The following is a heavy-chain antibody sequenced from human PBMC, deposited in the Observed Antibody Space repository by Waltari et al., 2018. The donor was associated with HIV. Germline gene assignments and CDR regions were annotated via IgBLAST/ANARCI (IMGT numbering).Heavy chain of an antibody. CDR2: ITGSGGST. Sequence: EVQLLESGGGLVQPGGSLRLSCAASGFTFSSYAMSWVRQAPGRGLEWVSAITGSGGSTYYADSVKGRFTISRDNSKNALYLQMNGLRAEDTAVYYCAKGGIVVVVAALRAFDIWGQGTMVTVSS. D-gene: IGHD2-15*01. J-gene: IGHJ3*02. CDR3: AKGGIVVVVAALRAFDI. CDR1: GFTFSSYA. V-gene: IGHV3-23*01.